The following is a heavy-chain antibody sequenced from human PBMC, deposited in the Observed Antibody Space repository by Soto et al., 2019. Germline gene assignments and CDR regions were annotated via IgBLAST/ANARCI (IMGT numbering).Heavy chain of an antibody. CDR1: GGSISSGGYS. V-gene: IGHV4-30-2*01. Sequence: SETLSLTCAVSGGSISSGGYSWSWIRQPPGKGLEWIGYIYHSGSTYYNPSLKSRVTISVDRSKNQFSLKLSSVTAADTAVYYCARASYYDSSGYYSPLLYYFDYWGQGTLVTVSS. D-gene: IGHD3-22*01. J-gene: IGHJ4*02. CDR3: ARASYYDSSGYYSPLLYYFDY. CDR2: IYHSGST.